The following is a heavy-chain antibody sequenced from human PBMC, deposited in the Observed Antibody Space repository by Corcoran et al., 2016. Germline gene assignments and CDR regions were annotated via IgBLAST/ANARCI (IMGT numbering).Heavy chain of an antibody. CDR3: AKEWGGYSYYFDY. J-gene: IGHJ4*02. Sequence: QVQLVESGGGVVQPGRSLRLSCAASGFTFSSYGMHWVRQAPGKGLEWVAVISYDGSNKYYADSVKGRFTISRDNSKNTLYLQMNSLRAEDTAVYSCAKEWGGYSYYFDYWGQGTLVTVSS. D-gene: IGHD5-18*01. CDR1: GFTFSSYG. V-gene: IGHV3-30*18. CDR2: ISYDGSNK.